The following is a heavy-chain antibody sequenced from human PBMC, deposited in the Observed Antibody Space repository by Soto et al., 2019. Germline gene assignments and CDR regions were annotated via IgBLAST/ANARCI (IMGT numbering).Heavy chain of an antibody. CDR1: GFSFSRIGGG. D-gene: IGHD2-21*02. CDR3: VQSRCGGDCLQSYSSHSYYGLDV. CDR2: VYWDDDK. J-gene: IGHJ6*02. V-gene: IGHV2-5*02. Sequence: QITLKESGPTLVKPTQTLTLTCTFPGFSFSRIGGGLGWIGHPPGKALDWLALVYWDDDKRYSPSLKSRLTSTKDTSKNQVVLTMTNMDPEDTATYYCVQSRCGGDCLQSYSSHSYYGLDVWGQGTTVTVSS.